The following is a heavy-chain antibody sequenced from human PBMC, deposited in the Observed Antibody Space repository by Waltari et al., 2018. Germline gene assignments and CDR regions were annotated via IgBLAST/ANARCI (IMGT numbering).Heavy chain of an antibody. D-gene: IGHD3-3*01. CDR2: IYPEDPDT. CDR3: SRRGDFRSGYTSDY. J-gene: IGHJ4*02. Sequence: EVQLVQSGAEVKKPGDSLKISCKASGYTFTSHWIAWARQMPGKGLEWMGIIYPEDPDTRYSPSFQGQVTISADKSTTTAYLQWRSLKASDTAMYYCSRRGDFRSGYTSDYWGQGTLVTVSS. CDR1: GYTFTSHW. V-gene: IGHV5-51*01.